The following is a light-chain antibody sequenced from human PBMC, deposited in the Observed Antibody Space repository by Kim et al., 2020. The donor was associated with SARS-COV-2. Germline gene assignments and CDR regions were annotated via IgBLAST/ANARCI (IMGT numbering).Light chain of an antibody. Sequence: QSVTISCTGTSSDVGTYIYVSWYQQHPGKAPKLIIYDVNKRPSGVPDRFSSSKSGNTASLTVSGLQAEDEAEYYCGSYAGYDNFYVFGSGTKVTVL. CDR1: SSDVGTYIY. V-gene: IGLV2-8*01. J-gene: IGLJ1*01. CDR2: DVN. CDR3: GSYAGYDNFYV.